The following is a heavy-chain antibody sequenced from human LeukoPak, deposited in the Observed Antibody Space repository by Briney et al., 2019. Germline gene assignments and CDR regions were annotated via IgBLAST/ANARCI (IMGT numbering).Heavy chain of an antibody. Sequence: GGSLRLSCAASGFTFRNYWMSWVRQAPGTGLEWVANIKQDGSDRNYVTSVRGRFTISRDNAESSLFLQMNSLRAKDTAVYYCVRNLAVAGTCFDSWGQGTLVTVSS. CDR3: VRNLAVAGTCFDS. D-gene: IGHD6-19*01. J-gene: IGHJ4*02. CDR2: IKQDGSDR. CDR1: GFTFRNYW. V-gene: IGHV3-7*03.